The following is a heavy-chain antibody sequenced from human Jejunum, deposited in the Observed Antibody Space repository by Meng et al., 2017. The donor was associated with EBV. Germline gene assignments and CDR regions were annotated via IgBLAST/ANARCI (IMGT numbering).Heavy chain of an antibody. CDR2: ISDNGVRT. J-gene: IGHJ4*02. V-gene: IGHV3-23*04. Sequence: VERVGSGGGLGKPGEYLSFSCAASVFTFTNSHMTWVRQAPGKGLEWVSVISDNGVRTAYADSVKGRFTISRDNSKNTLYLQMNSLRAGDTAVYYCAKEEMRVGATRAFDYWGQGALVTVSS. CDR3: AKEEMRVGATRAFDY. CDR1: VFTFTNSH. D-gene: IGHD1-26*01.